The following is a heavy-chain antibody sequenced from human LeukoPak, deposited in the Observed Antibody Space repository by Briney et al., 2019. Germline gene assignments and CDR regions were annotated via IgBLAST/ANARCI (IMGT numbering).Heavy chain of an antibody. D-gene: IGHD3-22*01. CDR3: AKDSPRITMMRSYYFDY. J-gene: IGHJ4*02. CDR1: GFTFDDYA. CDR2: ISGDGGST. V-gene: IGHV3-43*02. Sequence: GGSLRLSCAASGFTFDDYAMHWVRQAPGKGLEWVSLISGDGGSTYYADSVKGRFTISRDNSKNSLYLQMNSLRTEDTALYYCAKDSPRITMMRSYYFDYWGQGTLVTVSS.